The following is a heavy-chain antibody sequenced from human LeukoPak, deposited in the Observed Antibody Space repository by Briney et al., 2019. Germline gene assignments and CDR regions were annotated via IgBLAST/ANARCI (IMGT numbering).Heavy chain of an antibody. CDR1: GFTFRNYG. D-gene: IGHD6-13*01. V-gene: IGHV3-21*01. J-gene: IGHJ4*02. CDR3: ARDQGQEPTSAAGAFDY. CDR2: ISSSSSYI. Sequence: GGSLRLSCEASGFTFRNYGVHWVRQASGKGLEWVSSISSSSSYIYYADSVKGRFTISRDNVKNSLYLQMNSLRAEDTAVYYCARDQGQEPTSAAGAFDYWGQGTLVTVSS.